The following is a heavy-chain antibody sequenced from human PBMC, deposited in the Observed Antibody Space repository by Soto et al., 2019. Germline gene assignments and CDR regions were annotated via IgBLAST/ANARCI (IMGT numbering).Heavy chain of an antibody. CDR3: ASGHDAYKVRY. Sequence: QVQLQESGPGLVKPSQTLSLTCTVSGGSISSGGTGSYWTWIRQLPGKGLEWIGYIYYTGNTYYIPSLKSRPTISIDPSESLFSLKLTSVTAADTAVYFCASGHDAYKVRYWGQGTRVTVSS. J-gene: IGHJ4*02. CDR1: GGSISSGGTGSY. V-gene: IGHV4-31*03. CDR2: IYYTGNT. D-gene: IGHD1-1*01.